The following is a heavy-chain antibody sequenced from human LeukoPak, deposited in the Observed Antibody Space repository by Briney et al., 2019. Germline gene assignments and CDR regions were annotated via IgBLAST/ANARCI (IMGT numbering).Heavy chain of an antibody. Sequence: GGSLRLSCAASKFTFSSYWMSWVRQAPGKGLEWVANIKQDGNVQFYMDSLKGRFSVSRDNAKNSLYLQMNGLRVEDTAVYYCTRLQIAVAGPNWFDPWGQGTLVTVSS. CDR2: IKQDGNVQ. CDR3: TRLQIAVAGPNWFDP. CDR1: KFTFSSYW. J-gene: IGHJ5*02. D-gene: IGHD6-19*01. V-gene: IGHV3-7*01.